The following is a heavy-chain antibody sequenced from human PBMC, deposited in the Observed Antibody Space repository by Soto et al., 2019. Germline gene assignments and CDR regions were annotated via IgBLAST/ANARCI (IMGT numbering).Heavy chain of an antibody. V-gene: IGHV4-39*07. CDR1: GGSLRSTSYY. CDR3: ARELFGRSVWFDP. Sequence: PSETLSLTCTVSGGSLRSTSYYWGWIRQPPGKGLEWIGNVYYSGSTYHNPPLKSRVTISVDTSKNQFSLKLSSVTAADTAVYYCARELFGRSVWFDPWGQGTLVT. CDR2: VYYSGST. J-gene: IGHJ5*02. D-gene: IGHD3-10*01.